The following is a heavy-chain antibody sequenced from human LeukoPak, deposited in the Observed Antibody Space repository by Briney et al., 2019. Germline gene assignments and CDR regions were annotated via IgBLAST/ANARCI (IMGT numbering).Heavy chain of an antibody. V-gene: IGHV3-21*01. CDR2: IGTSSSYI. D-gene: IGHD2-15*01. J-gene: IGHJ4*02. CDR1: GFTFSSYS. CDR3: ARDRDCSGGSCYSPDY. Sequence: PGGSLRLSCAASGFTFSSYSMNWVRQAPGKGLEWVSCIGTSSSYIYYADSVKGRFTISRDNAENSLYLQMNSLRAEDTAVYYCARDRDCSGGSCYSPDYWGQGTLVTVSS.